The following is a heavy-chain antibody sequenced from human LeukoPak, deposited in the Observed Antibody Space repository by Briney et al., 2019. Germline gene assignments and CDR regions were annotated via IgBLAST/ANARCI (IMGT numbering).Heavy chain of an antibody. Sequence: GGSLRLSCAASGFTFSDYYMSWIRQAPGKGLEWVSYISSSGSTIYYADSVKGRFTISRDNAKNSLYLQMNSLRAEDTAVYYCARARAYYYDSSGYYGYYFDYWGQGTLVTVSS. V-gene: IGHV3-11*01. D-gene: IGHD3-22*01. CDR2: ISSSGSTI. CDR3: ARARAYYYDSSGYYGYYFDY. CDR1: GFTFSDYY. J-gene: IGHJ4*02.